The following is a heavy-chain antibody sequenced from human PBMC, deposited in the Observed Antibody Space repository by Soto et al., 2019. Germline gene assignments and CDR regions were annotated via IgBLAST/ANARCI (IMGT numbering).Heavy chain of an antibody. V-gene: IGHV3-64*01. CDR1: GFTFSSYA. J-gene: IGHJ6*03. D-gene: IGHD3-3*01. CDR3: AMYYDFWSEDYYYMDV. Sequence: PGGSLRLSCAASGFTFSSYAMHWVRQAPGKGLEYVSAISSNGGSTYYANSVKGRFTISRDNSKNTLYLQMGSVRAEDMAVYYCAMYYDFWSEDYYYMDVWGKGTTVTVSS. CDR2: ISSNGGST.